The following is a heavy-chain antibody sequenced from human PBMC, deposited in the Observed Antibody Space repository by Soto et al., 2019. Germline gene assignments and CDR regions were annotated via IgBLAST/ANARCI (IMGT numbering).Heavy chain of an antibody. D-gene: IGHD6-19*01. J-gene: IGHJ6*02. CDR1: GYTLTELS. Sequence: ASVKVSCKVSGYTLTELSMHWVRQAPGKGLEWMGGFDPEDGETIYAQKFQGRVTMTEDTSTDTAYMELSSLRSEDTAVYYCATSVAGRPYYYYGMDVWGQGTTVTVSS. CDR3: ATSVAGRPYYYYGMDV. CDR2: FDPEDGET. V-gene: IGHV1-24*01.